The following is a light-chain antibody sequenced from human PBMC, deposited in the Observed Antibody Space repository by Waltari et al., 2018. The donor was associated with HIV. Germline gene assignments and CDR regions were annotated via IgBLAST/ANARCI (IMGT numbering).Light chain of an antibody. CDR1: TNDIGQYNY. CDR2: EVN. V-gene: IGLV2-14*01. CDR3: SSYTRSDTVV. Sequence: QSALTQPASVSGSPGQAITISCTGTTNDIGQYNYVSWYQQHPGKAPKLMIYEVNNRPPGVSDRFSASKSGNTASLTISVLQTGDEADYYCSSYTRSDTVVFGGGTKLTVL. J-gene: IGLJ2*01.